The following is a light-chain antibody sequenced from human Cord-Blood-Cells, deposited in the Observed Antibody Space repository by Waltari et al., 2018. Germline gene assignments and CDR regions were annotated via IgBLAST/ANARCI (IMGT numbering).Light chain of an antibody. CDR3: QQRSNWLT. J-gene: IGKJ4*01. CDR1: QSVSSY. V-gene: IGKV3-11*01. CDR2: DAS. Sequence: EIVLTQSPATLSLSPWERPTLSCRASQSVSSYLAWYQQKPGQAPRLLIYDASNRATGIPARFSGSGSGTDFTLTISSLEPEDFAVYYCQQRSNWLTFGGGTKVEIK.